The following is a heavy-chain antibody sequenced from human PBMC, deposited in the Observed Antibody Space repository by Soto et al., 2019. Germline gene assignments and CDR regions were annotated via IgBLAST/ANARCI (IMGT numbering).Heavy chain of an antibody. J-gene: IGHJ6*02. Sequence: PSETLSLTCAVSGYSISSGYYWGWIRQPPGKGLEWIGSIYHSGSTYYNPSLKSRVTISVDTSKSQFSLKLSSVTAADTAVYYCAREGWYYGSGRGYYYGMDVWGQGTTVTVSS. D-gene: IGHD3-10*01. CDR3: AREGWYYGSGRGYYYGMDV. CDR1: GYSISSGYY. CDR2: IYHSGST. V-gene: IGHV4-38-2*02.